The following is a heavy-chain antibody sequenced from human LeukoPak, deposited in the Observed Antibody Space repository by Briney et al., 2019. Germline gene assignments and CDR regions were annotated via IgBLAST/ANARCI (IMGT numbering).Heavy chain of an antibody. V-gene: IGHV3-7*01. D-gene: IGHD3-3*01. CDR1: GFTFGDYA. CDR2: IKQDGSEK. Sequence: GGSLRLSCTASGFTFGDYAMSWVRQAPGKGLEWVANIKQDGSEKYYVDSVKGRFTISRDNAKNSLYLQMNSLRAEDTAVYYCARGGYYGSGRYYFDSWGQGTLVTVSS. CDR3: ARGGYYGSGRYYFDS. J-gene: IGHJ4*02.